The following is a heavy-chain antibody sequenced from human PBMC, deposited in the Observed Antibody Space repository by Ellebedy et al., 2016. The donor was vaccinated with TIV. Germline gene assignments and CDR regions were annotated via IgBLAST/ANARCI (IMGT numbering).Heavy chain of an antibody. D-gene: IGHD3-10*01. CDR3: ARLLGEMGYYYAMDV. CDR2: IYAGGNT. V-gene: IGHV3-53*01. CDR1: GFTVSSHY. Sequence: PGGSLRLSCAVSGFTVSSHYMTWVRQAPGKGLEWVSIIYAGGNTKYAESVKGRFTISRDNSKNTLYLQMNSLRAEDTAVYYCARLLGEMGYYYAMDVWGQGTTVTVSS. J-gene: IGHJ6*02.